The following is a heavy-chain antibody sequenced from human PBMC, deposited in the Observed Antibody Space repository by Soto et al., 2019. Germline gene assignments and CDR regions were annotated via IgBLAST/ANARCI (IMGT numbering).Heavy chain of an antibody. Sequence: SETLSLTCTVSGGSISSYYWSWIRQPPGKGLEWIGYIYYSGSTNYNPSLKSRVTISRDSSKNTLYLQMNSLRVEDTAVYYCARATVGASDFGFDSWGQGTLVTVSS. CDR1: GGSISSYY. CDR2: IYYSGST. CDR3: ARATVGASDFGFDS. J-gene: IGHJ4*02. V-gene: IGHV4-59*12. D-gene: IGHD1-26*01.